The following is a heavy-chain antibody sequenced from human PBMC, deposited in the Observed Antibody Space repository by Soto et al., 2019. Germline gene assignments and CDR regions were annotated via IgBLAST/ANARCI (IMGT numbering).Heavy chain of an antibody. J-gene: IGHJ4*02. CDR2: IRSKANSYAT. CDR3: IPSRGISNLAARDLGY. Sequence: GGSLRLSCAASGFTFSGSAMHWVRQASGKGLEWVGRIRSKANSYATAYAASVKGRFTISRDDSKNTAYLQMNSLKTEDTAVYYCIPSRGISNLAARDLGYWGQGTLVTV. CDR1: GFTFSGSA. V-gene: IGHV3-73*01. D-gene: IGHD6-6*01.